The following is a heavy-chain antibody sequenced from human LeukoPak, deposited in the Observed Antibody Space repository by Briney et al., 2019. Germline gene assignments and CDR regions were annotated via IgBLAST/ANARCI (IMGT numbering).Heavy chain of an antibody. V-gene: IGHV1-69*13. CDR2: IIPIFGTA. D-gene: IGHD4-17*01. Sequence: AASVKVSCKASGGTFSSYAISWVRQAPGQGLEWMGGIIPIFGTANYARKFQGRVTITADESTSTAYMELSSLRSEDTAVYYCANLNYGDYVVYWGQGTLVTVSS. CDR3: ANLNYGDYVVY. CDR1: GGTFSSYA. J-gene: IGHJ4*02.